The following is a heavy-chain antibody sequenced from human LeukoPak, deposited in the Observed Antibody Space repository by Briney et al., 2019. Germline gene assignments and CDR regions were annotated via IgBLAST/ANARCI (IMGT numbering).Heavy chain of an antibody. CDR1: GYTFTGYY. CDR2: INPNSGGT. D-gene: IGHD3-22*01. CDR3: ATSRGYYDYYYYYMDV. J-gene: IGHJ6*03. V-gene: IGHV1-2*06. Sequence: GASVKVSCKASGYTFTGYYMHWVRQDPGQGLEWMGRINPNSGGTNYAQKFQGRVTMTRDTSISTAHMELSRLRSDDTAVYYCATSRGYYDYYYYYMDVWGKGTTVTVSS.